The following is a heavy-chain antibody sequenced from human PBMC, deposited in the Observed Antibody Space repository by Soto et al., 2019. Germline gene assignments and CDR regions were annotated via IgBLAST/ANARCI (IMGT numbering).Heavy chain of an antibody. CDR1: GFTFTRYS. D-gene: IGHD6-19*01. CDR3: AKDPISRSGWYYFDY. Sequence: GGSLRLSCAASGFTFTRYSMNWVRQAPGKGLEWVSSISSTTNYIYYADSMKGRFTISRDNAKNSLYLQMNSLRAEDTAVYYCAKDPISRSGWYYFDYWGQGTLVTVSS. V-gene: IGHV3-21*04. CDR2: ISSTTNYI. J-gene: IGHJ4*02.